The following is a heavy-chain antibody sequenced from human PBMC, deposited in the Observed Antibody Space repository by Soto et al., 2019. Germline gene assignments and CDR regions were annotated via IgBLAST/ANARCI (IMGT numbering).Heavy chain of an antibody. CDR1: GYTFTSYY. Sequence: ASVKVSCKASGYTFTSYYMHWVRQAPGQGLEWMGIINPSGGSTSYAQKFQGRVTMTRDTSTSTVYMELSSLRSEDTAVYYCARSLSRQHQTYYYYYYYMDVWGKGTTVTVSS. D-gene: IGHD6-13*01. CDR3: ARSLSRQHQTYYYYYYYMDV. V-gene: IGHV1-46*03. J-gene: IGHJ6*03. CDR2: INPSGGST.